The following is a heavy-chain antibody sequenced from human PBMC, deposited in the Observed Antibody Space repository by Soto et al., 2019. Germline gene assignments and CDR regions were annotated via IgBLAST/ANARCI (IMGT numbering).Heavy chain of an antibody. CDR2: IDNGGNT. CDR1: GRTFSINADF. Sequence: SETLSLTCTVSGRTFSINADFWYLAWIRQPPGKGLEWIGSIDNGGNTYYNPPLKSRVIISADTSKNQFSLSLNSVTAADTAVYYCARHEGMGYYYDSSGLKGFDYWGQGTMVT. V-gene: IGHV4-39*01. D-gene: IGHD3-22*01. CDR3: ARHEGMGYYYDSSGLKGFDY. J-gene: IGHJ4*02.